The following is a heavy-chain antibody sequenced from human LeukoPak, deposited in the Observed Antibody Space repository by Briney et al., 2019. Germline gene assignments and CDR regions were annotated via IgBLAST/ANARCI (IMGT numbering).Heavy chain of an antibody. CDR2: IWYDGSNK. CDR1: GLTFSSYR. CDR3: ARLGRSYYYYGMDV. V-gene: IGHV3-33*01. J-gene: IGHJ6*04. Sequence: PGRSLRLSCAASGLTFSSYRMHWVRKAPGKGLEWVAVIWYDGSNKYYADSVKGRFTISRDNSKNTLYLQMNSLRAEDTAVYYCARLGRSYYYYGMDVWGKGTTVTVSS. D-gene: IGHD1-26*01.